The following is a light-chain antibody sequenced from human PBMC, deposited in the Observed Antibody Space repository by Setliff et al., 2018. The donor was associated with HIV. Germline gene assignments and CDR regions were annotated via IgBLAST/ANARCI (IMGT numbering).Light chain of an antibody. V-gene: IGLV2-11*01. J-gene: IGLJ1*01. CDR1: SSGVDCYNY. CDR3: CSYAGSYTSLYV. Sequence: QSVLAQPRSVSGSPGQSVTISCTGTSSGVDCYNYVSWYQHLPGKAPKLMIYDVTKRPSGVPDRFSGSKSGNTISLTISGPQSEDEADYYCCSYAGSYTSLYVFGTGTKVTVL. CDR2: DVT.